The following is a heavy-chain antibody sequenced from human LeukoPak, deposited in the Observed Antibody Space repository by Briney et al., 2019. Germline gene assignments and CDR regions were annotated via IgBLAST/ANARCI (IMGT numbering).Heavy chain of an antibody. D-gene: IGHD3-16*01. J-gene: IGHJ6*02. Sequence: PGGSLRLSCAASGFTVSSNYMSWVRQAPGRGLEWVSVIYSGGITYYADSVKGRFTISRDNSKYTLYLQMNSLRAEDTAVYYCARVGGGVYYHGMDVWGQGTTVTVSS. CDR3: ARVGGGVYYHGMDV. V-gene: IGHV3-53*01. CDR1: GFTVSSNY. CDR2: IYSGGIT.